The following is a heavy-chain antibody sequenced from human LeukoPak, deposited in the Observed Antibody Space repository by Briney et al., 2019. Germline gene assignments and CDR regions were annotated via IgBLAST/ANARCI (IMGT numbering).Heavy chain of an antibody. Sequence: GGSLRLSCAASRFTFSTYWMHWVRQAPGKGLVWVSRINSDGSSTDYADSVKGRFTISRDNAKNSLYLQMNSLSAEDTAMYYCASARYSSGGSLPCYYYYMDVWGKGTTVTISS. CDR1: RFTFSTYW. J-gene: IGHJ6*03. D-gene: IGHD2-15*01. CDR3: ASARYSSGGSLPCYYYYMDV. V-gene: IGHV3-74*01. CDR2: INSDGSST.